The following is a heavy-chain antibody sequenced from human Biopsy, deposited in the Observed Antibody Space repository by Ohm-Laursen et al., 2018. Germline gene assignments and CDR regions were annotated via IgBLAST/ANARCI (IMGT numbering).Heavy chain of an antibody. J-gene: IGHJ3*02. V-gene: IGHV3-9*01. CDR3: AKGQAPDGYNYAFDI. D-gene: IGHD5-24*01. CDR2: ISWNSGRI. CDR1: GFNFADFA. Sequence: SLRLSCAASGFNFADFAMHWGRQTPGKGLEWVSGISWNSGRIAYADSVKGRFTISRDNAKNSLYLQMNSLRAEDTALYYCAKGQAPDGYNYAFDIWGQGTMLTVSS.